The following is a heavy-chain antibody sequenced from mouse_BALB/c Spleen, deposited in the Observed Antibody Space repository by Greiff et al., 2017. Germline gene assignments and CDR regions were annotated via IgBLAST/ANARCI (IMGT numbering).Heavy chain of an antibody. V-gene: IGHV2-2*02. CDR1: GFSLTSYG. J-gene: IGHJ4*01. D-gene: IGHD2-12*01. Sequence: PSGPGLVQPSQSLSITCTVSGFSLTSYGVHWVRQSPGKGLEWLGVIWSGGSTDYNAAFISRLSISKDNSKSQVFFKMNSLQANDTAIYYCARLRRYYAMDYWGQGTSVTVSS. CDR3: ARLRRYYAMDY. CDR2: IWSGGST.